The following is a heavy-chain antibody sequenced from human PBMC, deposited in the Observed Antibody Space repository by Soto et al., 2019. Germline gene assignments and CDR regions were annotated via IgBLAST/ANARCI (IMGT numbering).Heavy chain of an antibody. CDR2: INHSGST. CDR1: GGSFSGYY. CDR3: ASTRQWLVLMPHYYYGMDV. Sequence: SETLSLTCAVYGGSFSGYYWSWIRQPPGKGLEWIGEINHSGSTNYNPSLKSRVTISVDTSKNQFSLKLSSVTAADTAVYYCASTRQWLVLMPHYYYGMDVWGQGTTVTVSS. V-gene: IGHV4-34*01. J-gene: IGHJ6*02. D-gene: IGHD6-19*01.